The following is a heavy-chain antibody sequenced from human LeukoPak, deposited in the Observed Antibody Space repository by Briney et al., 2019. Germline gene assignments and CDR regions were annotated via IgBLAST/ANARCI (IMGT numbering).Heavy chain of an antibody. CDR1: GYTFTSYD. CDR2: MNPNSGNT. D-gene: IGHD3-3*01. V-gene: IGHV1-8*01. CDR3: ARGDGVLRFFRV. Sequence: ASVKVSCKASGYTFTSYDINWVRQATGRGLEGMGWMNPNSGNTGYAQKFQGRVTMTRNTSIGTAYMELSSLRSEDTAVYYCARGDGVLRFFRVWGQGTTVTVSS. J-gene: IGHJ6*02.